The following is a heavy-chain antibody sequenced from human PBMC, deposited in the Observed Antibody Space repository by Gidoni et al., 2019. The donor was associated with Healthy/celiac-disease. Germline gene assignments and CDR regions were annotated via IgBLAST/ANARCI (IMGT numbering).Heavy chain of an antibody. CDR2: IIPIFGTA. Sequence: QLRLFRSGAEGRNPGPSVKVSCRALDGTFTSNAIVWVRQAPGQGLEWMGGIIPIFGTANYAQKFQGRVTITADKSTSTAYMELSSLRSEDTAVYYCARASISGIAAAEDYYYMDVWGKGTTVTVSS. V-gene: IGHV1-69*06. CDR1: DGTFTSNA. J-gene: IGHJ6*03. CDR3: ARASISGIAAAEDYYYMDV. D-gene: IGHD6-13*01.